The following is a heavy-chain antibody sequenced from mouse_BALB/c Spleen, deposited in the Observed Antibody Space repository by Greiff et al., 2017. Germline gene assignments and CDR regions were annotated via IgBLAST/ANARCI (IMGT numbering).Heavy chain of an antibody. CDR3: ARRKEKDAMDY. J-gene: IGHJ4*01. Sequence: EVKLQESGPGLVKPSQSLSLTCTVTGYSITSDYAWNWIRQFPGNKLEWMGYISYSGSTSYNPSLKSRISITRDTSKNQFFLQLNSVTTEDTATYYCARRKEKDAMDYWGQGTSVTVSS. CDR2: ISYSGST. V-gene: IGHV3-2*02. CDR1: GYSITSDYA.